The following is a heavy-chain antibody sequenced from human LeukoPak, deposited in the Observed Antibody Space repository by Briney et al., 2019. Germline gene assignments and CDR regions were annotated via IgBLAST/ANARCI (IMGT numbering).Heavy chain of an antibody. CDR1: GYTFTSYY. J-gene: IGHJ2*01. CDR3: VRGASSIAALNPFWYFDL. CDR2: INTSGGST. V-gene: IGHV1-46*01. D-gene: IGHD6-6*01. Sequence: GSLKVSCKASGYTFTSYYMHWVRQGPGQGLEWMGIINTSGGSTSYAQKFQGRVTMTRDTSTNTVYMELSSLRSEDTAVFYCVRGASSIAALNPFWYFDLWGRGTLVTVSS.